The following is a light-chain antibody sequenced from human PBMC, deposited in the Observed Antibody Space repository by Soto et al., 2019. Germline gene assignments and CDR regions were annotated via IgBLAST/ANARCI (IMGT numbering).Light chain of an antibody. CDR3: QSYDSSLSAYV. Sequence: QSVLTQPPSVYGAPGQWVTISCTGSRSNIGAGYDVQWYQQIPGTAPKILIYGNINRPSGFPDRFSASKSGTSASLAITGLQAEDDADYYCQSYDSSLSAYVFGTGTKLTVL. J-gene: IGLJ1*01. CDR1: RSNIGAGYD. V-gene: IGLV1-40*01. CDR2: GNI.